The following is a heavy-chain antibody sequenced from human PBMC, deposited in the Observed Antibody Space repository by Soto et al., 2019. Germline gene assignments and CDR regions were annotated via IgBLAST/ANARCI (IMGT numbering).Heavy chain of an antibody. Sequence: QVQLVQSGAEVKKSGASVKVSCKASGYTFHSYGISWVRQAPGQGLEWMGTISGYNGNTNYAQKLQGRVTMTTDTATSTADMELRSLRSDDTALDYGAREISSGGANWCDPGGQGTLVTVAS. CDR2: ISGYNGNT. J-gene: IGHJ5*02. CDR1: GYTFHSYG. V-gene: IGHV1-18*04. D-gene: IGHD6-19*01. CDR3: AREISSGGANWCDP.